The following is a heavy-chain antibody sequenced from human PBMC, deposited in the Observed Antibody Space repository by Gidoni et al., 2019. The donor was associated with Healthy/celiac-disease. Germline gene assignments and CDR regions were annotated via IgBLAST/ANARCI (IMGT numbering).Heavy chain of an antibody. D-gene: IGHD1-1*01. Sequence: QVQLVQSGDEVERPGAGVKVSCKASGYTFTSYGISCVRQAPGQGLELMGWILAYNSNTNYAQKLQGRVTMTTDTSPSTSYMELRSMRSDDTAVYYLARENDVVGSGWFDYWGQGTLLTFSA. V-gene: IGHV1-18*01. CDR3: ARENDVVGSGWFDY. CDR2: ILAYNSNT. J-gene: IGHJ5*01. CDR1: GYTFTSYG.